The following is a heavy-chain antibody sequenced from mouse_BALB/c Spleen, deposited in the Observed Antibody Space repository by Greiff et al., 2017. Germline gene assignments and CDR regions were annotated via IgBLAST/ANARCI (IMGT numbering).Heavy chain of an antibody. Sequence: EVQLVESGAELVKPGASVKLSCTASGFNIKDTYMHWVKQRPEQGLEWIGRIDPANGNTKYDPKFQGKATITADTSSNTAYLQLSSLTSEDTAVYYCARDTYYGKGYFDYWGQGTTLTVSS. CDR3: ARDTYYGKGYFDY. CDR1: GFNIKDTY. J-gene: IGHJ2*01. D-gene: IGHD2-10*01. V-gene: IGHV14-3*02. CDR2: IDPANGNT.